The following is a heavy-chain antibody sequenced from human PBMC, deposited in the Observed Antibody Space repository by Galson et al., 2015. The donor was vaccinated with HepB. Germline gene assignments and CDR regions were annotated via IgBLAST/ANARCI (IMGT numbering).Heavy chain of an antibody. CDR2: IKLDGSDK. Sequence: SLRLSCAASGFIFGSYWMSWVRQAPGKGLEWVANIKLDGSDKYYVDSVKGRFTISRDNAKNSLYLQMNNLRAEDTAIYYCAKDEACIGDRYWGRGTLVTVFS. CDR1: GFIFGSYW. D-gene: IGHD3-10*01. V-gene: IGHV3-7*03. J-gene: IGHJ4*02. CDR3: AKDEACIGDRY.